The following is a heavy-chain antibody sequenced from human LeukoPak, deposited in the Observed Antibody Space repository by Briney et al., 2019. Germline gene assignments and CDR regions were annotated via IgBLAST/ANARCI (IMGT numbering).Heavy chain of an antibody. CDR3: AGASYQLQGYFDY. V-gene: IGHV3-74*01. J-gene: IGHJ4*02. CDR2: INSDGSST. CDR1: GFTFSSYW. D-gene: IGHD2-2*01. Sequence: GGSLRLSCAASGFTFSSYWMHWVRQAPGKGLVWVSRINSDGSSTSYADSVKGRFTISRDNAKNTLYLQMNSLRAEDTAVYYCAGASYQLQGYFDYWGQGTLVTVSS.